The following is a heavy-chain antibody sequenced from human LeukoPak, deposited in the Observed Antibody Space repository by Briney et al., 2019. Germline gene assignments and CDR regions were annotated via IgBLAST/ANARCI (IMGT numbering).Heavy chain of an antibody. D-gene: IGHD3-10*01. CDR2: ISSSSSTI. CDR3: ARFPLWFGEFRYFDY. CDR1: GFTFSSYS. V-gene: IGHV3-48*04. J-gene: IGHJ4*02. Sequence: GGSLRLSCAASGFTFSSYSMNWVRQAPGKGLEWVSYISSSSSTIYYADSVKGRFTISRDNAKNSLYLQMNSLRAEDTAVYYCARFPLWFGEFRYFDYWGQGTPVTVSS.